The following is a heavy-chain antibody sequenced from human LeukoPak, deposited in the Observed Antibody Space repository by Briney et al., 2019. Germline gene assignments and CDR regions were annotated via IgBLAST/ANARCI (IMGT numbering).Heavy chain of an antibody. V-gene: IGHV3-23*01. CDR2: ITDNGAHT. J-gene: IGHJ4*02. CDR3: ATVGGSCSSSNCFAYFAY. Sequence: GSLRLSCAASGFTISNSAMTWVRQAPGKGLDWVSIITDNGAHTFYADSVKGRFTISRDTSENTLYLQMSSLRADDTAVYCCATVGGSCSSSNCFAYFAYWGQGTLLTVSS. D-gene: IGHD2-2*01. CDR1: GFTISNSA.